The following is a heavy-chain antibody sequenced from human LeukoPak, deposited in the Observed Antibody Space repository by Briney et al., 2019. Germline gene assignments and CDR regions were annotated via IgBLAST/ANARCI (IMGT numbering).Heavy chain of an antibody. Sequence: PSETLSLTCTVSGYSISSGYYWGWIRQPPGKGLEWIGSIYHSGSTYYNPSLKSRVTISVDTSKNQFSLKLSSVTAADTAVYYCARAIAVAGSNWFDPWGQGTLVTVSS. V-gene: IGHV4-38-2*02. CDR2: IYHSGST. CDR3: ARAIAVAGSNWFDP. CDR1: GYSISSGYY. J-gene: IGHJ5*02. D-gene: IGHD6-19*01.